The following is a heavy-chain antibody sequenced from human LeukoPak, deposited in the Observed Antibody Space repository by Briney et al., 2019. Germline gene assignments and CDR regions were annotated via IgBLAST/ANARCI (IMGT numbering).Heavy chain of an antibody. Sequence: GGSLRLSCAASGFTFSSYEMNWVRQAPGKGLEWVSYISSSGSTIYYADSVKGRFTISRDNAKNSLYLQMNSLRAEDTAVYYCARDRGYCSSTSCYPGYMDVWGKGTTVTISS. CDR2: ISSSGSTI. CDR1: GFTFSSYE. CDR3: ARDRGYCSSTSCYPGYMDV. V-gene: IGHV3-48*03. D-gene: IGHD2-2*01. J-gene: IGHJ6*03.